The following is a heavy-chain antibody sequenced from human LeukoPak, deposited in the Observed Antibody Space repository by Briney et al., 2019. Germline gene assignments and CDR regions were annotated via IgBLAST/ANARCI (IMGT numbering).Heavy chain of an antibody. D-gene: IGHD5-24*01. V-gene: IGHV4-59*01. CDR3: ARGLRDGYNYDY. J-gene: IGHJ4*02. Sequence: SETLSLTCTVSGGSISSYYWSWIRQPPGKGLEWIGCIYYSGSTNYNPSLKSRVTISVDTSKNQFSLKLSSVTAADTAVYYCARGLRDGYNYDYWGQGTLVTVSS. CDR1: GGSISSYY. CDR2: IYYSGST.